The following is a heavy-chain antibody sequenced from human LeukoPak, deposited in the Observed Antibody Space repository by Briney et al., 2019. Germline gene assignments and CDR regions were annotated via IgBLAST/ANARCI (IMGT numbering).Heavy chain of an antibody. CDR3: ARDQVTTVTTDAFDI. J-gene: IGHJ3*02. V-gene: IGHV3-30-3*01. CDR1: GFTFSSYA. CDR2: ISYDGSNK. D-gene: IGHD4-17*01. Sequence: GRSLRLSCVASGFTFSSYAMHWVRQAPGKGLEWVAVISYDGSNKYYADSVKGRFTISRDNSKNTLYLQMNSLRAEDTAVYYCARDQVTTVTTDAFDIWGQGTMVTVSS.